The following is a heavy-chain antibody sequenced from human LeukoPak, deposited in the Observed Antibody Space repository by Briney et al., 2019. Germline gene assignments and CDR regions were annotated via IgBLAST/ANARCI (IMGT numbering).Heavy chain of an antibody. Sequence: PGGSLRLSCAASGFTFINYAMSWVRQAPGKGLEWVSTLTSGGSRNFADSVKGRVTISRDNSKNTLYLQMNSLRAEDTAIYYCAKGSYYDTHLECWGPGTWVTVSS. CDR2: LTSGGSR. V-gene: IGHV3-23*01. D-gene: IGHD3-22*01. CDR3: AKGSYYDTHLEC. J-gene: IGHJ4*02. CDR1: GFTFINYA.